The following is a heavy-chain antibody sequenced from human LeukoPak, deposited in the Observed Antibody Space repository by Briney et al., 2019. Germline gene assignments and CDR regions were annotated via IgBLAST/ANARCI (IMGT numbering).Heavy chain of an antibody. D-gene: IGHD3-3*01. CDR1: GFTFANYA. CDR2: INAGNGHT. CDR3: ARGIWSRTVSSYYFDY. J-gene: IGHJ4*02. V-gene: IGHV1-3*01. Sequence: GASVKVSCTASGFTFANYAMQWVRQAPGQRLEWMGWINAGNGHTRYSQRFQGRVTTTRDTSATTVYMEVTSLRSEDTAVYYCARGIWSRTVSSYYFDYWGQGTLVTVSS.